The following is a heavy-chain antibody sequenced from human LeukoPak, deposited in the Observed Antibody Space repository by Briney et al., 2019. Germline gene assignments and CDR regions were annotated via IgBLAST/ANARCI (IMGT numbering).Heavy chain of an antibody. V-gene: IGHV3-21*01. J-gene: IGHJ4*02. D-gene: IGHD2-15*01. CDR2: ISSSSSFI. CDR1: GFTFDDYG. Sequence: PGGSLRLSCAASGFTFDDYGMSWVRQAPGKGLEWVSSISSSSSFIYYADSVKGRFTISRDNAKNSLYLQMNSLRAEDTAVYYCASLTVVDYWGQGTLVTVSS. CDR3: ASLTVVDY.